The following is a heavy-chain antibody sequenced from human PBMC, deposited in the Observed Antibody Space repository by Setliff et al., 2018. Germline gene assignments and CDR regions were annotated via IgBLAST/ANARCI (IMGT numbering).Heavy chain of an antibody. CDR2: IHAGNGDT. CDR3: ASAHYYSGYIEYFQY. D-gene: IGHD5-12*01. V-gene: IGHV1-3*01. J-gene: IGHJ1*01. CDR1: GFTSTNYA. Sequence: ASVKVSCKASGFTSTNYAIHWVRQAPGQRPGCMGWIHAGNGDTKYSQQFQGRVTITRDTSASTVYMELSSLRSEDTAVYYCASAHYYSGYIEYFQYWGQGTLVTVSS.